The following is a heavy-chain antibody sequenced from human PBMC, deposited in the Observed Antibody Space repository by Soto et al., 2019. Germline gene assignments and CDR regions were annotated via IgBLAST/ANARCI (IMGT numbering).Heavy chain of an antibody. Sequence: SETLSLTCTVSGGSISSYYWNWIRQPPGKGLEWIGYIYYSGSTNSNPSLKSRVTISLDTSKNQFSLKLSSVTAADTAVYYCARRPPGGELDYWGQGTLVTVSS. CDR1: GGSISSYY. CDR3: ARRPPGGELDY. J-gene: IGHJ4*02. D-gene: IGHD2-21*01. V-gene: IGHV4-59*08. CDR2: IYYSGST.